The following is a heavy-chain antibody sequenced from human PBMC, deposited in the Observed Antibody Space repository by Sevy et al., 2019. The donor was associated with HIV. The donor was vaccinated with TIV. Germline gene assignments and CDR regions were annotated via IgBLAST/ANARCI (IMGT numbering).Heavy chain of an antibody. Sequence: GGSLRLSCAASGFPVSSNYMSWVRQAPGKGLERVSVIYSDGSTYQAESVKGRFTIPRDNSKNTLYLQMNSLRVEDTAVYYSARGKSGYGYGLDYWGQGTLVTVSS. CDR2: IYSDGST. V-gene: IGHV3-66*01. D-gene: IGHD5-18*01. CDR1: GFPVSSNY. J-gene: IGHJ4*02. CDR3: ARGKSGYGYGLDY.